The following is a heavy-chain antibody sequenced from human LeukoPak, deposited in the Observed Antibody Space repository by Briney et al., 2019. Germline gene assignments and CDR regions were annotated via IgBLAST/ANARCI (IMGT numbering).Heavy chain of an antibody. CDR3: ARDRGYCSSTSCYTFEA. CDR1: GFTFSSYA. D-gene: IGHD2-2*02. CDR2: ISYDGSNK. Sequence: GGSLRLSCAASGFTFSSYAMHWVRQAPGKGLEWVAVISYDGSNKYYADSVKGRFTISRDNSKNTLYLQVNSLRAEDTAVYYCARDRGYCSSTSCYTFEAWGQGTLVTVSS. J-gene: IGHJ5*02. V-gene: IGHV3-30-3*01.